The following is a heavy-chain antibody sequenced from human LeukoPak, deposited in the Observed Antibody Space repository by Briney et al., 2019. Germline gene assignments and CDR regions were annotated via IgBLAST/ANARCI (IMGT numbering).Heavy chain of an antibody. CDR2: TYYSGST. Sequence: PSETLSLTCTVSGGSIRSYCWSWIRQPPGKGLEWIGYTYYSGSTHYNPSLKSRVTISVDTSKNQFSLKLSSVTAADTAVYYCARYGWSGYSNNWFDPWGQGTLVTVSS. CDR1: GGSIRSYC. CDR3: ARYGWSGYSNNWFDP. V-gene: IGHV4-59*01. J-gene: IGHJ5*02. D-gene: IGHD3-3*01.